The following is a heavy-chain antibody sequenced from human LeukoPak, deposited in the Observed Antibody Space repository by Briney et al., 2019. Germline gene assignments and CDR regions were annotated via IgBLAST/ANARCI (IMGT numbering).Heavy chain of an antibody. CDR2: ISHDGINT. CDR3: VKDQREAYNSGWSRDSDS. J-gene: IGHJ4*02. Sequence: PGGSLRLSCAASGFSFSNYAMHWVRQDSGRGLDWLAVISHDGINTYYADSVKGRFTISRDNSKNTLYLQVNSLRTDDTAVYYCVKDQREAYNSGWSRDSDSWGQGTLVTVSS. CDR1: GFSFSNYA. D-gene: IGHD6-19*01. V-gene: IGHV3-30*18.